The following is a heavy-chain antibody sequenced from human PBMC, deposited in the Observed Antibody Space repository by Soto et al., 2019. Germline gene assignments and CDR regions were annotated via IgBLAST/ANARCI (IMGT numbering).Heavy chain of an antibody. Sequence: TSETLSLTCAVSGGSISSSNWWSWVRQPPGKGLEWIGEIYHSGSTYYNPSLKSRVTISVDRSKNQFSLKLSSVTAADTAVYYCARGLTALYYYDSSGPKWFDPWGQGTLVTVS. CDR3: ARGLTALYYYDSSGPKWFDP. D-gene: IGHD3-22*01. CDR1: GGSISSSNW. V-gene: IGHV4-4*02. CDR2: IYHSGST. J-gene: IGHJ5*02.